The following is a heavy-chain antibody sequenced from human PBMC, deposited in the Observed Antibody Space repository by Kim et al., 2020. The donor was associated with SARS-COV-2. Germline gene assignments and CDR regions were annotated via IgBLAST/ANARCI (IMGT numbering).Heavy chain of an antibody. CDR1: GYSFTSFW. D-gene: IGHD1-1*01. CDR2: IYPRDSDT. V-gene: IGHV5-51*01. Sequence: GESLKISCKGSGYSFTSFWVGWVRQMPGKGLEWMGIIYPRDSDTRYRPSFQGQVTISADKSISTAYLQWGSLKASDTAMYYCAGLRGNWNDVQWFDSWGQGTLVTVSS. CDR3: AGLRGNWNDVQWFDS. J-gene: IGHJ5*01.